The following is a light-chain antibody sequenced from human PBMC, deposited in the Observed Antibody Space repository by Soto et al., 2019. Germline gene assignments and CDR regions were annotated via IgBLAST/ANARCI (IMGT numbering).Light chain of an antibody. V-gene: IGKV1-9*01. J-gene: IGKJ4*01. CDR1: QGISSY. CDR3: QQLNCYPRRLT. CDR2: AAS. Sequence: DIPLTQSPSFLSASVGDRVTITCRASQGISSYLAWYQQKPGKAPKLLIYAASTLQSGVPSRFSGSGSGTEFTLTIRSLQPEDFATYYCQQLNCYPRRLTFGGGTKVEIK.